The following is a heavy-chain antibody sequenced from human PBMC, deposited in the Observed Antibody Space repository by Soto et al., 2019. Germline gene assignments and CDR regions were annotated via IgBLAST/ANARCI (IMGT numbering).Heavy chain of an antibody. D-gene: IGHD5-18*01. Sequence: QVQLQESGPGLVKPSQTLSLTCTVSGGSIRSGDYYWSWIRQPPGKGLDWIGYIYYSGSTYFNPSLKSRVTISVDTSKNQFSLKLSSVTAADTAGYSCASNSYGYIFYDHWGQGTLVTVSS. CDR1: GGSIRSGDYY. CDR2: IYYSGST. CDR3: ASNSYGYIFYDH. J-gene: IGHJ4*02. V-gene: IGHV4-30-4*01.